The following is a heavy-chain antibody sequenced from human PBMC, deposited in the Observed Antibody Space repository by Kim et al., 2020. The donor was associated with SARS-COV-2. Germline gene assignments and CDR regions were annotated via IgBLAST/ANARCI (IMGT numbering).Heavy chain of an antibody. CDR3: ARGPVGGSGYYNYYGMDV. J-gene: IGHJ6*02. CDR1: GFTFSSYS. Sequence: GGSLRLSCAASGFTFSSYSMNWVRQAPGKGLEWVSYISSSSSTIYYAYSVKGRFTISRDNAKNSLYLQMNSLRDEDTAVYYCARGPVGGSGYYNYYGMDVWGQGTTVTVSS. V-gene: IGHV3-48*02. CDR2: ISSSSSTI. D-gene: IGHD3-22*01.